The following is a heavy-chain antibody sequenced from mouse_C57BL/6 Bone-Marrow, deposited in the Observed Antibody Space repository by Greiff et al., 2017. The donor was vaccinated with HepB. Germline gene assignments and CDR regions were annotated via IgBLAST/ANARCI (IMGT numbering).Heavy chain of an antibody. CDR3: ASDLEGGFFMDY. V-gene: IGHV1-81*01. CDR1: GYTFTSYG. D-gene: IGHD1-1*02. J-gene: IGHJ4*01. Sequence: QVQLQQSGAELARPGASVKLSCKASGYTFTSYGISWVQQRTGQGLEWIGAIYPRGGNTYYHEKFKGKATLTADKASSTAYMELHSLTSEDSAVYFCASDLEGGFFMDYWGKGTSVTVSS. CDR2: IYPRGGNT.